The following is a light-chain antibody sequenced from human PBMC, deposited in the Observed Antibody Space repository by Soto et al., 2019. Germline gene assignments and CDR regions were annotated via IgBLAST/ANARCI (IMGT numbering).Light chain of an antibody. CDR2: AAS. V-gene: IGKV1-27*01. J-gene: IGKJ2*01. CDR3: QNYSSAPYT. Sequence: DIHMTQSPSSLSASVGDRVTITCRASQGISDYLAWYQHKPGKVPKLLIYAASTLQSGVPSRFSGSGSGTDFTLTINSLQPEDVATYYCQNYSSAPYTFGQGTKLEIK. CDR1: QGISDY.